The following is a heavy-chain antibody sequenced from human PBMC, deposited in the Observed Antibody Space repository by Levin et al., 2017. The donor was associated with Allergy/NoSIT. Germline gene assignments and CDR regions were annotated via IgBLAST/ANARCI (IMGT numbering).Heavy chain of an antibody. CDR2: INGDNGDT. CDR1: GSTFTTNS. J-gene: IGHJ4*02. CDR3: ARRADGYCTTASCPTPFDH. V-gene: IGHV1-3*01. Sequence: PGGSLRLSCTASGSTFTTNSIHWVRQAPGQRLEWMGWINGDNGDTKHSQKFQGRVTITRDRSAGTAYMELSSLRSEDTAVYYCARRADGYCTTASCPTPFDHWGQGTLVTVSS. D-gene: IGHD2-2*03.